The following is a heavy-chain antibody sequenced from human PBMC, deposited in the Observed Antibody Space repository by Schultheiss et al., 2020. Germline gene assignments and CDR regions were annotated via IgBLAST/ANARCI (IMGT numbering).Heavy chain of an antibody. CDR2: IYSGNT. J-gene: IGHJ4*02. Sequence: SQTLSLTCTVSGGSISGYYWSWIRQPPGKGLEYIGYIYSGNTNYNPSLKSRVTMSVDTSKSQFSLKLSSVTAADTAVYYCARGMVRGAPAYFDYWGQGTLVTVSS. D-gene: IGHD3-10*01. V-gene: IGHV4-59*08. CDR3: ARGMVRGAPAYFDY. CDR1: GGSISGYY.